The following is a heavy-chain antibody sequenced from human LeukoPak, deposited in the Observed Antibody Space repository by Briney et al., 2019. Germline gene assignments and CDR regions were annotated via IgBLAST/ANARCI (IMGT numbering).Heavy chain of an antibody. D-gene: IGHD3-22*01. CDR2: IRYDGSNK. V-gene: IGHV3-30*02. CDR3: AKDSAYYYDSSGYYYD. CDR1: GFTFSSYG. Sequence: QPGGSLRLSCAASGFTFSSYGMHWVRQAPGKALEWVAFIRYDGSNKYYADSVKGRFTISRDNSKNTLYLQMNSLRAEDTAMYYCAKDSAYYYDSSGYYYDWGQGTLVTVSS. J-gene: IGHJ4*02.